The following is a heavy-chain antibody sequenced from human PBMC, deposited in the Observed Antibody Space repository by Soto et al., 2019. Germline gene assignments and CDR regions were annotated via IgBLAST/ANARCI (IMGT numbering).Heavy chain of an antibody. V-gene: IGHV1-46*01. CDR1: GYTFTSDY. CDR3: ARDQVYYYDSSGYPPYGMDV. J-gene: IGHJ6*02. Sequence: GASVKVSCKASGYTFTSDYMHWVRQAPGQGLEWMGIINPSGGSTSYAQKFQGRVTMTRDTSTSTVYMELSSLRSEDTAVYYCARDQVYYYDSSGYPPYGMDVWGQGTTVTVSS. CDR2: INPSGGST. D-gene: IGHD3-22*01.